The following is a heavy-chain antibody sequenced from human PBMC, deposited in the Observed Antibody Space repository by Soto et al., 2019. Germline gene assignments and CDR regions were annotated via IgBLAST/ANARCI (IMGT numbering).Heavy chain of an antibody. CDR1: GFTFSSYD. J-gene: IGHJ4*02. CDR2: IGTAGDT. V-gene: IGHV3-13*01. CDR3: ARGGAYYDSSGYLFDY. Sequence: GGSLRLSCAASGFTFSSYDMHWVRQATGKGLEWVSAIGTAGDTYYPGSVKGRFTISRENAKNSLYLQMNSLRAEDTAVYYCARGGAYYDSSGYLFDYWGQGTLVTVSS. D-gene: IGHD3-22*01.